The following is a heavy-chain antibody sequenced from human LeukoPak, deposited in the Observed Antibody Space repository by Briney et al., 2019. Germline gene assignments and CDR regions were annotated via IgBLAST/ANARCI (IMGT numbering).Heavy chain of an antibody. CDR3: ARRDSSSHAFDI. CDR1: GFTFSSYA. D-gene: IGHD3-22*01. CDR2: ISGSGGST. V-gene: IGHV3-23*01. J-gene: IGHJ3*02. Sequence: GGSLRLSCAASGFTFSSYAMSWVRRAPGKGLEWVSAISGSGGSTYYADSVKGRFTISRDNAKNSLYLQMNSLRAEDTAVYYCARRDSSSHAFDIWGQGTMVTVSS.